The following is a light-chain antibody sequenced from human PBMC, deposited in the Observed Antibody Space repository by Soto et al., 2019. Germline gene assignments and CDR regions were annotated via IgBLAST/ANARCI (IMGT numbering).Light chain of an antibody. Sequence: EIVMTQSPATLSVSPGERATLSCRASQSVSSNLAWYQKKPGQAPSLLIYGASTRATGVPDRFSGTGSGTELTLTISSLKSEDYAVYYCQQYKSWPPITFGQGTRLEIK. V-gene: IGKV3-15*01. J-gene: IGKJ5*01. CDR1: QSVSSN. CDR3: QQYKSWPPIT. CDR2: GAS.